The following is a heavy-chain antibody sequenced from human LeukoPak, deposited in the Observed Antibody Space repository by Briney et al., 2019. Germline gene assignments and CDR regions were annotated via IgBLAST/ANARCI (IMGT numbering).Heavy chain of an antibody. CDR2: IDQDGSEK. D-gene: IGHD3-22*01. CDR3: ARGRFSYDNTGYSSFYY. CDR1: GFTVSSYY. V-gene: IGHV3-7*01. Sequence: GGSLRLSCAASGFTVSSYYMSWVRQAPGRGLEWVANIDQDGSEKHYVDSVKGRFTISRDNARNSLYLQMNSLRAEDTAVYYCARGRFSYDNTGYSSFYYWGQGTLVTVSS. J-gene: IGHJ4*02.